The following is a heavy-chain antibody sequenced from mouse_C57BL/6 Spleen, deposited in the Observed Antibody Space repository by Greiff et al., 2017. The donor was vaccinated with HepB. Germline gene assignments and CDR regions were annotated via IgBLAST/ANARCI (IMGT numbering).Heavy chain of an antibody. V-gene: IGHV5-4*03. J-gene: IGHJ3*01. CDR3: ARANYYGSEAFAY. CDR1: GFTFSSYA. CDR2: ISDGGSYT. Sequence: VMLVESGGGLVKPGGSLKLSCAASGFTFSSYAMSWVRQTPEKRLEWVATISDGGSYTYYPDNVKGRFTISRDNAKNNLYLQMSHLKSEDTAMYYCARANYYGSEAFAYWGQGTLVTVSA. D-gene: IGHD1-1*01.